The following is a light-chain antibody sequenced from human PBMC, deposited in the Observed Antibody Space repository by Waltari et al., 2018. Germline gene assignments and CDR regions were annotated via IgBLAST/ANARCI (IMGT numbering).Light chain of an antibody. CDR2: LGS. Sequence: DIVVPQSPLSMPVTPAEPASISCRSRQSLLHRNGNNYLDWYLQKPGQAPQLLIYLGSNRASGVPDRFSGSGSGTDFTLRISRVEAEDVGVYYCMQSLQTLWTFGQGTKVEIK. J-gene: IGKJ1*01. CDR3: MQSLQTLWT. CDR1: QSLLHRNGNNY. V-gene: IGKV2-28*01.